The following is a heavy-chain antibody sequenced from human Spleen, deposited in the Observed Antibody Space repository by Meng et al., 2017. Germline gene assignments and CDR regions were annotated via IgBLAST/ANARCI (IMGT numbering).Heavy chain of an antibody. CDR2: MYHTGSP. D-gene: IGHD6-6*01. Sequence: QWEEWGPGLVEPSGTLSLTCAVSGGSISSSNWWSWLRQPPGKGLEWIGEMYHTGSPNYNPPLKSRVTFSVDKSKNEFSLKLSSVTAADTAVYYCARVGGGSSSFFWFDPWGQGTLVTVSS. CDR3: ARVGGGSSSFFWFDP. CDR1: GGSISSSNW. J-gene: IGHJ5*02. V-gene: IGHV4-4*02.